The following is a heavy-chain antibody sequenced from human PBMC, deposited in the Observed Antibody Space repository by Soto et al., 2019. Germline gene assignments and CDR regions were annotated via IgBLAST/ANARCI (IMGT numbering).Heavy chain of an antibody. CDR3: ARASIAARPRARSEDY. D-gene: IGHD6-6*01. CDR2: ISAYNGNT. Sequence: QVQLVQSGAEVKKPGASVKVSCKASGYTFTSYGISWVRRAPGQGLEWMGWISAYNGNTNYAQKLQGRVTMTTDTSTSTAYMELRSLRSDDTAVYYCARASIAARPRARSEDYWGQGTLVTVSS. J-gene: IGHJ4*02. CDR1: GYTFTSYG. V-gene: IGHV1-18*01.